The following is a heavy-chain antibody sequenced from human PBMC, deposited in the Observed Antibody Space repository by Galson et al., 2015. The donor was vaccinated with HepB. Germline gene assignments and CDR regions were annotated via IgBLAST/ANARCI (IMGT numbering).Heavy chain of an antibody. J-gene: IGHJ5*02. CDR1: GYTFTSYG. D-gene: IGHD2-2*01. CDR2: ISAYNGNT. Sequence: SVKVSCKASGYTFTSYGISWVRQAPGQGLEWMGWISAYNGNTNYAQKLQGRVTMTTDTSTSTAYMELRSLRSDDTAVYYCARSIVVVPAAIEHWFDPWGQGTLVTVSS. V-gene: IGHV1-18*01. CDR3: ARSIVVVPAAIEHWFDP.